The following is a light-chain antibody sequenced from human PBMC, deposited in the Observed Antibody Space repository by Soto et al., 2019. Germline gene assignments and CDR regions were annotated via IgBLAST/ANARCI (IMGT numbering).Light chain of an antibody. CDR2: EVS. CDR1: SGDVGSYNL. Sequence: QSALTQPASVSGSPGQSITISCIGTSGDVGSYNLVSWYQHHPGKAPKLMIYEVSKRPSGVSNRFSGSKSGNTASLTISGLQTEDEADYYCCSYAGSGWVFGGGTKLTVL. CDR3: CSYAGSGWV. V-gene: IGLV2-23*02. J-gene: IGLJ3*02.